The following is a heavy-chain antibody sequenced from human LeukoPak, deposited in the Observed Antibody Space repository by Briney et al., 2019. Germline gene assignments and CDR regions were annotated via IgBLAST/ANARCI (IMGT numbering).Heavy chain of an antibody. Sequence: QPGGSLRLSCAASGFNFGSYEMSWFRQAPGKGLGWISYISGGSGSTIYYADSVKGRFTISRDNALYLQLNSLRAEDTAIYYCARDPTSSRAMAYFDYWGQGTLVAVSS. CDR1: GFNFGSYE. CDR2: ISGGSGSTI. J-gene: IGHJ4*02. CDR3: ARDPTSSRAMAYFDY. V-gene: IGHV3-48*03. D-gene: IGHD3-16*01.